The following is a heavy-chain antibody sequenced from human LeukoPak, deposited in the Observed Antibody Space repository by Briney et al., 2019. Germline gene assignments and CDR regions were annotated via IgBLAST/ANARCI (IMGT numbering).Heavy chain of an antibody. J-gene: IGHJ5*02. Sequence: GASVKVSCKASGYTFTSYDINWVRQATGQGLEWMGWMNPNSGNTGYAQKFQGRVTMTRSTSISTAYMELSSLRSEDTAVYYCARVEGNYVWGSYRMNWFDPWGQGTLVTVSS. CDR1: GYTFTSYD. CDR2: MNPNSGNT. CDR3: ARVEGNYVWGSYRMNWFDP. V-gene: IGHV1-8*01. D-gene: IGHD3-16*02.